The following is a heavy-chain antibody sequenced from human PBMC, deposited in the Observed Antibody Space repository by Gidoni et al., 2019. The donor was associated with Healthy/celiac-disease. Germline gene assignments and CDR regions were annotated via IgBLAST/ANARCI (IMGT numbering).Heavy chain of an antibody. CDR1: GFNFSSYS. D-gene: IGHD6-19*01. J-gene: IGHJ4*02. V-gene: IGHV3-48*02. CDR3: AREPGIAVAAPHFDY. CDR2: ISSSSSTI. Sequence: EVQLVESGGGLVQHGGSMRLSCAAAGFNFSSYSMNWVRQAPGKGLGWVSYISSSSSTIYYADSVKGRFTISRDNAKNSLYLQMNSLRDEDTAVYYCAREPGIAVAAPHFDYWGQGTLVTVSS.